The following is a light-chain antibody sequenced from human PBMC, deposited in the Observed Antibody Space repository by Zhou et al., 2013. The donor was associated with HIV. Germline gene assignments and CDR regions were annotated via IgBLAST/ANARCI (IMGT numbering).Light chain of an antibody. CDR1: QSVSSDF. Sequence: EIVLTQSPGTLSLSPGERATLSCRASQSVSSDFLAWYQQRPGQAPRLLIYGVSSRAAGIPDRFSGSGSGADFTLVISRLEPEDFAVYYCQQYGNSPRSFGQGTKLETK. CDR3: QQYGNSPRS. CDR2: GVS. J-gene: IGKJ2*03. V-gene: IGKV3-20*01.